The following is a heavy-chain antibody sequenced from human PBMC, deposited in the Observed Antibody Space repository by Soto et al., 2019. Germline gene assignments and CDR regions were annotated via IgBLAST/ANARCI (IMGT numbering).Heavy chain of an antibody. J-gene: IGHJ4*02. CDR3: ARDSGYSSSWSDY. V-gene: IGHV3-33*01. CDR1: GFTFSSYG. D-gene: IGHD6-13*01. CDR2: IWYDGSNK. Sequence: PGGSLRLSCAASGFTFSSYGMHWVRQAPGKGLEWVAVIWYDGSNKYYADSVKGRFTISRDNSKNTLYLQMNSLRAEDTAVYYCARDSGYSSSWSDYWGQGTLVTVSS.